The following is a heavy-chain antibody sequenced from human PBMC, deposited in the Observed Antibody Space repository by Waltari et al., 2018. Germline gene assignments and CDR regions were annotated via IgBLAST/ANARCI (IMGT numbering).Heavy chain of an antibody. J-gene: IGHJ4*02. CDR2: IYPGDSNT. Sequence: EVQLEQSGAEVKKPGEPPTISCNGSGYSFATDVIGWWRQMPGKGREWMGVIYPGDSNTKYSLSFQGQVTISADTSISTAYLQWSSLKASDTAIYFCARQNIHSYGYGYFDFWGQGTLVTVSS. D-gene: IGHD5-18*01. CDR3: ARQNIHSYGYGYFDF. V-gene: IGHV5-51*01. CDR1: GYSFATDV.